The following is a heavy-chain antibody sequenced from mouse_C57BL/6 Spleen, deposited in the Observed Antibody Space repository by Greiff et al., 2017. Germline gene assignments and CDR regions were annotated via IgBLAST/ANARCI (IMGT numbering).Heavy chain of an antibody. J-gene: IGHJ1*03. CDR2: INPNNGGT. D-gene: IGHD1-1*01. Sequence: EVQLQQSGPELVKPGASVKISCKASGYTFTDYYMNWVKQSHGKSLEWIGDINPNNGGTSYNQKFKGKATLTVDKSSSPAYMELRSLTSEDSAVYYCASFITTVVATNYWYFDVWGTGTTVTVSA. CDR3: ASFITTVVATNYWYFDV. CDR1: GYTFTDYY. V-gene: IGHV1-26*01.